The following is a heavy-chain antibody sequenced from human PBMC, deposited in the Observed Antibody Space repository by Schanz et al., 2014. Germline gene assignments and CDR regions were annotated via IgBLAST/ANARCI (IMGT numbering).Heavy chain of an antibody. V-gene: IGHV1-3*04. CDR3: ARGIGGYGANNYFDY. CDR2: INTGSGDT. CDR1: EYSFTSYS. D-gene: IGHD5-12*01. Sequence: QVHLVPSGAAVKRPGASVKVSCKASEYSFTSYSMHWVRQAPGQRLEWMGWINTGSGDTKYSQNFQGRVTITRDTSASTAYMELSSLRSEDTAVYACARGIGGYGANNYFDYWGQGTLVTVSS. J-gene: IGHJ4*02.